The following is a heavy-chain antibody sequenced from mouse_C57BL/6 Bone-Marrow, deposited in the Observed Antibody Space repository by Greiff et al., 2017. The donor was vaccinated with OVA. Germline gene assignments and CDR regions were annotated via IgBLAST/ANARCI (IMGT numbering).Heavy chain of an antibody. CDR1: GYTFTSYG. Sequence: QVQLKQSGAELARPGASVKLSCKASGYTFTSYGISWVKQRTGQGLEWIGEIYPRSGNTYYNEKFKGKATLTADKSSSTAYMELRSLTSEDSAVYFCARILAYYSNYFAYWGQGTLVTVSA. CDR2: IYPRSGNT. CDR3: ARILAYYSNYFAY. D-gene: IGHD2-5*01. J-gene: IGHJ3*01. V-gene: IGHV1-81*01.